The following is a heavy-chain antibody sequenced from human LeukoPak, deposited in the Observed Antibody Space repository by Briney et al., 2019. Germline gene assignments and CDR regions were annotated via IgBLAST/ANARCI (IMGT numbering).Heavy chain of an antibody. V-gene: IGHV4-4*07. D-gene: IGHD2-15*01. Sequence: SETLSLTCNVSGGSFDYYYWHWMRQPAGKGLEWIGRVYIGGSTNYNTYLKSHVSMSIDKSKKQFSLYLSSVTAADTAIADCYSDHCGDGGCYPFDPWGQGILVTVSS. CDR1: GGSFDYYY. CDR2: VYIGGST. J-gene: IGHJ5*02. CDR3: YSDHCGDGGCYPFDP.